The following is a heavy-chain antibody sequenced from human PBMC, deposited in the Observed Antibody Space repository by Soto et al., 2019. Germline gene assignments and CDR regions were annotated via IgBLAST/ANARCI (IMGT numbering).Heavy chain of an antibody. J-gene: IGHJ4*02. CDR3: AKDRVESGLGDIDY. V-gene: IGHV3-30*18. Sequence: QVQLVESGGGVIQPGRSLRLSCAASGFAFRTSGMHWVRQAPGKGLQWVAIISYDGSREYYLDSVKGRFTISRDNPKNTRYLQMNSMRAENTAVYYCAKDRVESGLGDIDYWGQGTLVSVSS. D-gene: IGHD3-16*01. CDR1: GFAFRTSG. CDR2: ISYDGSRE.